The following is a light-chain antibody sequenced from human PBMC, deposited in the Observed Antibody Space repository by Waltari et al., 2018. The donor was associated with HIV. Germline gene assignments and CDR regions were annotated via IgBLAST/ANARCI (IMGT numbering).Light chain of an antibody. J-gene: IGLJ3*02. CDR2: NDD. Sequence: SYVLTQPPSVSVAPGQTARITCGGINIGKKSVHWYYQKPGQAPVLVIYNDDDRPSGIPERFSGSNSGNTATLTISKVEVGDEADYYCRVWDSSGDPWVFGGGTRVTVL. CDR1: NIGKKS. V-gene: IGLV3-21*02. CDR3: RVWDSSGDPWV.